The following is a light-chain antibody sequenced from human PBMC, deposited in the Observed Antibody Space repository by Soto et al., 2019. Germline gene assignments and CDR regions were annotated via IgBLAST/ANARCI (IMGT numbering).Light chain of an antibody. CDR3: QQRSNRLPIT. V-gene: IGKV3-11*01. Sequence: EIVMTQSPATVSVSLGERATLSCRASQSVGSYLAWYQQKPGQAPRLLIYDASSRAPGVPARFSGSGSGTDFTLTISSLEPEDFAVYYCQQRSNRLPITFGQGTRLEIK. J-gene: IGKJ5*01. CDR2: DAS. CDR1: QSVGSY.